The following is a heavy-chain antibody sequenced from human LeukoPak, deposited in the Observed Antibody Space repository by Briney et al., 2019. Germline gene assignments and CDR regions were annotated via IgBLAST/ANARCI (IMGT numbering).Heavy chain of an antibody. Sequence: VKVSCKASGYTFTGYYMYWVRQAPGQGLEWMGWINPNSGGTNYAQKFQGRVTMTRDTSISTAYMELSRLRSDDTAVYYCARGSYDYVWGSYRERGVDYWGQGTLVTVSS. CDR3: ARGSYDYVWGSYRERGVDY. J-gene: IGHJ4*02. CDR1: GYTFTGYY. D-gene: IGHD3-16*02. CDR2: INPNSGGT. V-gene: IGHV1-2*02.